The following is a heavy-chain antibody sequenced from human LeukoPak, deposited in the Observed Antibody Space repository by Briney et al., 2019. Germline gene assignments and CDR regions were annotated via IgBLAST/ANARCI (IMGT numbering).Heavy chain of an antibody. V-gene: IGHV1-18*01. D-gene: IGHD2-2*01. J-gene: IGHJ4*02. CDR1: GYTFTSYG. CDR3: ARNPIERYCSSTSCPPDY. Sequence: ASVTVSCKASGYTFTSYGISWVRQAPGQGLEWMGWISAYNGNTNYAQKLQGRVTMTTDTSTSTAYMELRSLRSDDTAVYYCARNPIERYCSSTSCPPDYWGQGTLVTVSS. CDR2: ISAYNGNT.